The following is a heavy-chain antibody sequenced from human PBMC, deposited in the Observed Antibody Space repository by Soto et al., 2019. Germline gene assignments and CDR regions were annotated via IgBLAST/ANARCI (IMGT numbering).Heavy chain of an antibody. Sequence: QVQLVESGGGLVKPGGSLRLSCAASEFTFSDYYMSWIRQAPGKGLEWVSYISGSSTYTKYADSVKGRFTISRDNAKNSRYLQMNSLRAEDTAVYYCARCGSGTEYYGLDVWGQGTTVTVSS. J-gene: IGHJ6*02. CDR3: ARCGSGTEYYGLDV. CDR2: ISGSSTYT. D-gene: IGHD6-13*01. V-gene: IGHV3-11*05. CDR1: EFTFSDYY.